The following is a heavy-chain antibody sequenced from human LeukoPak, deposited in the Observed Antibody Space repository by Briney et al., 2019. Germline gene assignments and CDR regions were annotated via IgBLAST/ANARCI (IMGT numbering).Heavy chain of an antibody. J-gene: IGHJ6*02. CDR2: ISSSGSTI. Sequence: GGSLRLSCAASGFTFSSYGMHWVRQAPGKGLEWVSYISSSGSTIYYADSVKGRFTISRDNAKNSLYLQMNSLRAEDTAVYYCARGKYCGGDCNSIFYYYGMDVWGQGTTVTVSS. CDR3: ARGKYCGGDCNSIFYYYGMDV. D-gene: IGHD2-21*02. V-gene: IGHV3-48*04. CDR1: GFTFSSYG.